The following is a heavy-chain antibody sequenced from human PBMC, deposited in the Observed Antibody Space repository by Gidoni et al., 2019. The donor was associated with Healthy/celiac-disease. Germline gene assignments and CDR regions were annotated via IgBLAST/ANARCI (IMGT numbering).Heavy chain of an antibody. Sequence: QVQLQESGPGLVTPSQTLSLTCPVSAGSTSSGRYYWSWIRQPAGKGLEWIGRIYTSGSTNYNPSLKSRVTISVDTSKNQFSLKLSSVTAADTAVYYCARSMDPWSTPWAYFDYWGQGTLVTVSS. CDR2: IYTSGST. D-gene: IGHD1-1*01. V-gene: IGHV4-61*02. J-gene: IGHJ4*02. CDR3: ARSMDPWSTPWAYFDY. CDR1: AGSTSSGRYY.